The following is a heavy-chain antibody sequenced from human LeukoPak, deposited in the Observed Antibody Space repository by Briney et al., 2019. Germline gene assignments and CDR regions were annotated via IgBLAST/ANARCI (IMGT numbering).Heavy chain of an antibody. D-gene: IGHD1-26*01. V-gene: IGHV4-4*07. J-gene: IGHJ4*02. CDR1: GASISSYY. CDR2: IYTSEST. CDR3: ARARGGSGSYGHFDY. Sequence: SETLSLTCTVSGASISSYYWTWIRQPAGEGLEWIGRIYTSESTNYNPSLKSRVTMSVDTSKNQFSLKLSSVSAADTAVYYCARARGGSGSYGHFDYWGQGTLVTVSS.